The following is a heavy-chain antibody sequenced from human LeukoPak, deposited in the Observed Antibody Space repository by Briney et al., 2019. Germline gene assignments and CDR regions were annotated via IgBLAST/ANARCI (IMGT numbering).Heavy chain of an antibody. D-gene: IGHD1-26*01. CDR3: ARPPGPYSGTRSFDY. J-gene: IGHJ4*02. CDR1: GGTFSSYA. V-gene: IGHV1-69*04. CDR2: IIPILGIA. Sequence: SVKVSCKASGGTFSSYAISWVRQAPGQGLEWMGRIIPILGIANYAQKFQGRVTITADKSTSTAYMELSSLRSEDTAVYYCARPPGPYSGTRSFDYWGQGTLVTVSS.